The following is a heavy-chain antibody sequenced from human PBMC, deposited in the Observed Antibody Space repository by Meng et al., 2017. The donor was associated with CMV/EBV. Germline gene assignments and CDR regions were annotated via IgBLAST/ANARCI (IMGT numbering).Heavy chain of an antibody. J-gene: IGHJ6*02. CDR1: GGTFSSYA. CDR2: IIPILGIV. D-gene: IGHD2-2*01. CDR3: ARGWLPAAPDYYGMDV. Sequence: SVKVSCKASGGTFSSYAIIWVRQAPGQGLEWMGGIIPILGIVNYAQKFQGRVTITADKSTSTAYMEPINLRSEDTAVYYCARGWLPAAPDYYGMDVWGQGTTVTVSS. V-gene: IGHV1-69*10.